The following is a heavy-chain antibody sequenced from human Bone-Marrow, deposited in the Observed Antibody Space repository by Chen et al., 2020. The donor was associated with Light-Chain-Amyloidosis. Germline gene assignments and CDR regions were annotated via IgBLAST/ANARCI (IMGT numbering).Heavy chain of an antibody. D-gene: IGHD1-26*01. CDR1: GFSSSDYS. CDR2: INRSGRSI. Sequence: DVRLVEAGGGLVQPGGSLRRSCAGSGFSSSDYSMNWVRQAPGKGLEWLSYINRSGRSIHYADSVKGRITISRDDGKNSLYLQMNSLRAEDTATYYCAREGVGDTDAFDIWGQGTMIIVSP. CDR3: AREGVGDTDAFDI. J-gene: IGHJ3*02. V-gene: IGHV3-48*01.